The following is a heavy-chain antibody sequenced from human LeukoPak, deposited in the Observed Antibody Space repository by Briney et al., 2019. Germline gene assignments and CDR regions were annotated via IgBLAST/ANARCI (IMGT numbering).Heavy chain of an antibody. V-gene: IGHV3-64*01. CDR2: VSGNGGST. Sequence: AGGSLRLSCAASGFTFSRYGMHWVRQAPGKGLEYVSSVSGNGGSTYYANSVKGRFIISRDNSKNTLYLQMGSLRAEDMAVYYCAKGQGSWAFDYWGQGTLVTVSS. CDR1: GFTFSRYG. CDR3: AKGQGSWAFDY. J-gene: IGHJ4*02. D-gene: IGHD6-13*01.